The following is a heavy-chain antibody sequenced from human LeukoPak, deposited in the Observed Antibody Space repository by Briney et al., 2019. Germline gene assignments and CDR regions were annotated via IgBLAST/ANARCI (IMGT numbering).Heavy chain of an antibody. J-gene: IGHJ4*02. CDR2: IYYSGST. Sequence: PSETLSLTCTVAGGSISSSSYYWGWTRQPPGKGLGWIGSIYYSGSTYYNPSLKSRVTISVDTSKNQFSLKLSSVTAADTAVYYCASPNYYDSSGYYSWGQGTLVTVSS. D-gene: IGHD3-22*01. CDR3: ASPNYYDSSGYYS. V-gene: IGHV4-39*01. CDR1: GGSISSSSYY.